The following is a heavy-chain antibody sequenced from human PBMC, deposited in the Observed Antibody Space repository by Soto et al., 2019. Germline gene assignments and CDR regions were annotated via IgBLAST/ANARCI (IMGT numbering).Heavy chain of an antibody. Sequence: QVQLVQSGAEVKKPGSSVKVSCKASGGTFSSYAISWVRQAPGQGLEWMGGIILIFGTANYAQKFQGRVTITADESTSTAYMELSSLRSEDTAVYYCAGPGDYYYYYGMDVWGQGTTVTVSS. CDR1: GGTFSSYA. V-gene: IGHV1-69*12. J-gene: IGHJ6*02. CDR3: AGPGDYYYYYGMDV. CDR2: IILIFGTA.